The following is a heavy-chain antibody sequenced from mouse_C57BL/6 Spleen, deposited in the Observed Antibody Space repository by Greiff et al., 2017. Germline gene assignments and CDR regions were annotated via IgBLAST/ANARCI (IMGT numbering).Heavy chain of an antibody. CDR2: IDPNSGGT. CDR3: AREVMTTVVAPGWYFDV. CDR1: GYTFTSYW. Sequence: QVQLQQPGAELVKPGASVKLSCKASGYTFTSYWMHWVKQRPGRGLEWIGRIDPNSGGTKYNEKFKSKATLTVDKPSSTAYMQLSSLTSEDSAVYYCAREVMTTVVAPGWYFDVWGTGTTVTVAS. D-gene: IGHD1-1*01. J-gene: IGHJ1*03. V-gene: IGHV1-72*01.